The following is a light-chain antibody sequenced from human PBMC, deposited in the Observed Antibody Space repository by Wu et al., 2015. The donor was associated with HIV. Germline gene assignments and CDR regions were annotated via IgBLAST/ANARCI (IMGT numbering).Light chain of an antibody. CDR3: QKYNTAPWT. CDR1: QTIRNW. Sequence: DIQMTQSPSTLSASVGDRVTITCRASQTIRNWLAWYQQKPGKAPNLLISKASNLQSGVPSRFSGSGSGTEFTLTISSLQPDDVATYYCQKYNTAPWTFGQGTKVEMK. J-gene: IGKJ1*01. V-gene: IGKV1-5*03. CDR2: KAS.